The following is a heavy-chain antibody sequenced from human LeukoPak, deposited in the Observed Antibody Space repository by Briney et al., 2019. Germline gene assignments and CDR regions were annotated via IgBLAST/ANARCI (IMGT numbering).Heavy chain of an antibody. V-gene: IGHV4-34*01. CDR2: INHSGST. CDR1: GGSFSGYS. Sequence: PSETLSLTCAVYGGSFSGYSWSWIRQPPGKGLEWIGEINHSGSTNYNPSLKSRVTISVDTSKNQFSLKLSSVTAADTAVYYCARGGRPNWFDPWGQGTLVTVSS. D-gene: IGHD2-15*01. J-gene: IGHJ5*02. CDR3: ARGGRPNWFDP.